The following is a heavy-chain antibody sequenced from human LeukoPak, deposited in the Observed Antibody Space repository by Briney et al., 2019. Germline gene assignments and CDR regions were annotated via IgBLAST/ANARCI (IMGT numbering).Heavy chain of an antibody. V-gene: IGHV3-15*01. Sequence: KSGGPLRLSCAASGFTFSNAWMSWVRQAPGQGLEWVGRIKHKADGGATHYAASVEGRFTISRDDSQNTLYLQMNSLKIEDTAVYYCTIDKLGLRQFDSWGQGTLVTVSS. J-gene: IGHJ4*02. CDR3: TIDKLGLRQFDS. CDR1: GFTFSNAW. CDR2: IKHKADGGAT. D-gene: IGHD3-16*01.